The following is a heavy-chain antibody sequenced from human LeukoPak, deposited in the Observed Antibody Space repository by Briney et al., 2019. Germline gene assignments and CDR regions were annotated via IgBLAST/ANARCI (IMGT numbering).Heavy chain of an antibody. Sequence: NPSETLSLTCTVSGGSISSSSYYWSWIRQPAGKGLEWIGRIYTSGSTNYNPSLKSRVTMSVDTSKNQFSLKLSSVTAADTAVYYCARDPKSSTVTWGYYFDYWGQGTLVTVSS. J-gene: IGHJ4*02. CDR2: IYTSGST. D-gene: IGHD4-17*01. V-gene: IGHV4-61*02. CDR3: ARDPKSSTVTWGYYFDY. CDR1: GGSISSSSYY.